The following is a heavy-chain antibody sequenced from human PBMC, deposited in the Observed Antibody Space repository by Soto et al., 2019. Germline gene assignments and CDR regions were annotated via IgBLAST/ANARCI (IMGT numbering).Heavy chain of an antibody. CDR3: ARLGLRFYYMDV. CDR1: GGSISSSSYY. CDR2: IYYSGST. V-gene: IGHV4-39*01. Sequence: SETLSLTCTVSGGSISSSSYYWGWIRQPPGKGLEWIGSIYYSGSTYYHPSLKSRVTISEDTSTNHFSLKLSSVTAADTAVYYCARLGLRFYYMDVWGKGTTVTVSS. D-gene: IGHD3-3*01. J-gene: IGHJ6*03.